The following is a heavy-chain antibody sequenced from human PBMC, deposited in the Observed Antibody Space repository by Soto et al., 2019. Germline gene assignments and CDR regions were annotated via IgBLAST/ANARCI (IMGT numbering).Heavy chain of an antibody. CDR3: ARDYYDLSGSLSRHDYFGMDV. D-gene: IGHD3-22*01. V-gene: IGHV1-69*13. Sequence: SVKVSCKASGDTFSRHAFSWLRQSPRQGLEWMGGIIPLFGTTNYARRFQGRVTIIADESTSTTYMELSSLRSEDTAVYYCARDYYDLSGSLSRHDYFGMDVWGQGTTVTVSS. J-gene: IGHJ6*02. CDR2: IIPLFGTT. CDR1: GDTFSRHA.